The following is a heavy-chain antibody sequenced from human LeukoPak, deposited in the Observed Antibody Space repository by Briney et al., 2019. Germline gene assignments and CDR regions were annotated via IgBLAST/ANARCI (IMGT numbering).Heavy chain of an antibody. CDR1: GYTFTSYG. D-gene: IGHD2-15*01. V-gene: IGHV1-18*01. CDR2: ISAYNGNT. Sequence: ASVKGSCKASGYTFTSYGISWVRQAPGQGLEWMGWISAYNGNTNYAQKLQGRVTMTTDTSTSTAYMELRSLRSDDTAVYYCARDIVVVVAATPSYYYGMDVWGQGTTVTVSS. J-gene: IGHJ6*02. CDR3: ARDIVVVVAATPSYYYGMDV.